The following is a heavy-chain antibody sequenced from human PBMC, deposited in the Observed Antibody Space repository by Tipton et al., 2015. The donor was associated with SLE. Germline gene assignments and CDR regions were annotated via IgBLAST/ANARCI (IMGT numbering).Heavy chain of an antibody. CDR2: INHSGST. D-gene: IGHD3-3*01. CDR1: GGSFSGYY. V-gene: IGHV4-34*01. J-gene: IGHJ4*02. CDR3: ARGRSGYDY. Sequence: SLTCAVYGGSFSGYYWSWIRQPPGKGLEWIGEINHSGSTNYNPSLKSRVTISVDTSKNQFSLKLSSVTAADTAVYYCARGRSGYDYWGQGTLVTVSS.